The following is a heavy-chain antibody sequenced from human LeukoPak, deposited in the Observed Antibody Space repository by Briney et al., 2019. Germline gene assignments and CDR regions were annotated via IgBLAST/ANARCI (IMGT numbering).Heavy chain of an antibody. J-gene: IGHJ5*02. CDR1: GDSVSSNSAA. CDR3: ARGIAVAALPGNWFDP. V-gene: IGHV6-1*01. CDR2: TYYRSKWYN. D-gene: IGHD6-19*01. Sequence: SQTLSLTCAISGDSVSSNSAAWNWIRQSPSRGLEWLGRTYYRSKWYNDYAVSVKSRITINPDTSKNQFSLQLNSVTPEDTAVYYCARGIAVAALPGNWFDPWGQGTLVTVSS.